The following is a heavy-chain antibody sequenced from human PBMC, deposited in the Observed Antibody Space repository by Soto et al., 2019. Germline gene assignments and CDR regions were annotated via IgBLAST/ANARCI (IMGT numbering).Heavy chain of an antibody. J-gene: IGHJ4*02. CDR2: INYSGST. CDR3: ARDGDTSGYYYFDY. V-gene: IGHV4-61*01. Sequence: QGELQESGPGLVKPSETLSLTCTVSGGSVSSGSYYWTWMRQPPGKGLEWIGYINYSGSTSYNPSLKGRVAISVDTSKKQFSLKVSSVTAADTAVYYCARDGDTSGYYYFDYWGQGTLVTVSS. CDR1: GGSVSSGSYY. D-gene: IGHD3-22*01.